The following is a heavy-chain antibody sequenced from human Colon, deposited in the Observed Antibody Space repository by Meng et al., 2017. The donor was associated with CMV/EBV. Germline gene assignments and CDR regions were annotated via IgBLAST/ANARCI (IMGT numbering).Heavy chain of an antibody. CDR2: IQADGSET. D-gene: IGHD3-16*01. J-gene: IGHJ4*03. CDR1: RFRFSDFW. CDR3: VRGHYDGA. V-gene: IGHV3-7*04. Sequence: SLRLACTVYRFRFSDFWMTWVRQAPGKGLEWVANIQADGSETYYADSVKGRFIISRDNAKNSLFLQMNSLRVEDTAVYFCVRGHYDGAWGHGTLVTVSS.